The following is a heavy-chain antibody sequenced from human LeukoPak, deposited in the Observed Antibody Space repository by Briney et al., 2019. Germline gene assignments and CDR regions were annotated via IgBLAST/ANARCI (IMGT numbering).Heavy chain of an antibody. CDR1: GFTFSSYW. V-gene: IGHV3-7*03. CDR3: ARGQTTVTN. J-gene: IGHJ4*02. Sequence: PGGSLRLSCAASGFTFSSYWMSWVHQAPGKGLEWVANIKQDGSERYYVDSVKGRFTISRDNAKNSLYLQMNSLRAEDTAVYFCARGQTTVTNWGQGTLVTVSS. D-gene: IGHD4-17*01. CDR2: IKQDGSER.